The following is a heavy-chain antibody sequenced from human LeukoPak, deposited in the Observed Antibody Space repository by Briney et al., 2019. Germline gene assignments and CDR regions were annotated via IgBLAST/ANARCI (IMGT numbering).Heavy chain of an antibody. Sequence: GGSLRLSCATSGFTFSSYGMSWVRQAPGKGLEWISAISAGGDSTYYADSVRGRFTISKDESKPTLFLQMNSLRAEDTAIYYCAAPPRAGARPPYDYWGHGAQVTVSS. CDR2: ISAGGDST. J-gene: IGHJ4*01. CDR1: GFTFSSYG. D-gene: IGHD6-6*01. V-gene: IGHV3-23*01. CDR3: AAPPRAGARPPYDY.